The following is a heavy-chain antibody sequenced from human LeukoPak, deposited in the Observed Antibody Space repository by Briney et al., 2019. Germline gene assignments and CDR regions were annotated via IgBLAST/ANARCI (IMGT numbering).Heavy chain of an antibody. CDR2: ISGSGGST. CDR3: AKDREYSSGWVFSEHFQH. D-gene: IGHD6-19*01. V-gene: IGHV3-23*01. J-gene: IGHJ1*01. Sequence: PGGSLRLSCAASGFTFSSYAMSWVRQAPGKGLEWVSAISGSGGSTYYADSVKGRFTISRDNSKNTLYLQMNSLRAEDTAVYYCAKDREYSSGWVFSEHFQHWGQGTLVTVSS. CDR1: GFTFSSYA.